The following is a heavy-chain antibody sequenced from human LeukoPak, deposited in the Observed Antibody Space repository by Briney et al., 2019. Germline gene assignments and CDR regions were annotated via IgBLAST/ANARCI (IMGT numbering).Heavy chain of an antibody. D-gene: IGHD1/OR15-1a*01. CDR3: LVTTRSRGFDY. CDR2: IRQDGSVQ. J-gene: IGHJ4*02. Sequence: GGSLRLSCAASGFTFSSYWMSWVRQAPGKGLEWVANIRQDGSVQNYVDSVKGRFTISRDNPKNSVYLQMSSLRAEDKAVYYCLVTTRSRGFDYWGQGTLVTVSS. V-gene: IGHV3-7*01. CDR1: GFTFSSYW.